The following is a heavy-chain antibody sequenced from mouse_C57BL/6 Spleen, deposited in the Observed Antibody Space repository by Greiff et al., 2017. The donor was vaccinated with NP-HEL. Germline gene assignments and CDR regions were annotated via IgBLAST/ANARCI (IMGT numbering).Heavy chain of an antibody. Sequence: VKLQQPGAELVKPGASVKMSCKASGYTFTSYWITWVKQRPGQGLEWIGDIYPGSGSTNYNEKFKSKATLTVDTSSSTAYMQLSSLTSEDSAVYYCARWPSTMVSAWFAYWGQGTLVTVSA. CDR1: GYTFTSYW. V-gene: IGHV1-55*01. J-gene: IGHJ3*01. CDR3: ARWPSTMVSAWFAY. CDR2: IYPGSGST. D-gene: IGHD2-2*01.